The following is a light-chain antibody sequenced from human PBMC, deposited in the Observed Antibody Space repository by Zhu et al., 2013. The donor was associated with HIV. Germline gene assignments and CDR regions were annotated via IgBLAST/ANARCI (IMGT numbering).Light chain of an antibody. CDR1: QSVSSG. CDR2: GAS. Sequence: IVLTQSPGTLSVSPGERVTLSCRASQSVSSGLAWYQQKPGQAPRLVIHGASRRATGISDRISGSGSGTDFTLTFSSLRPEDFAVYYCQQYGDSPVTFGQGTRLE. V-gene: IGKV3-20*01. J-gene: IGKJ5*01. CDR3: QQYGDSPVT.